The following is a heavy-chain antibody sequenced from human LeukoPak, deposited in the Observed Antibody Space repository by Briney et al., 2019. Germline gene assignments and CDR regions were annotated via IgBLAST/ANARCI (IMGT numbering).Heavy chain of an antibody. J-gene: IGHJ4*02. D-gene: IGHD2-21*01. V-gene: IGHV4-34*01. CDR3: ARRHFSQGEKHKRLDY. CDR2: INHSGTA. Sequence: PSETLSLTCAVYGGSFSGYYWSWIRQPPGKGLEWIGEINHSGTANYNPSLESRVTISVDSSKNQFSLNLISVTAADTAIYYCARRHFSQGEKHKRLDYWGQGTLVTVSS. CDR1: GGSFSGYY.